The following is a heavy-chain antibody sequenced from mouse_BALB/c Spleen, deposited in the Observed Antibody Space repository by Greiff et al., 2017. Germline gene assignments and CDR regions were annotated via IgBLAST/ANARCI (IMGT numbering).Heavy chain of an antibody. V-gene: IGHV3-2*02. D-gene: IGHD1-1*01. J-gene: IGHJ2*01. CDR2: ISYSGST. Sequence: VQLQQSGPGLVKPSQSLSLTCTVTGYSITSDYAWNWIRQFPGNKLEWMGYISYSGSTSYNPSHKSRISITRDTSKNQFFLQLNSVTTEDTATYYCATIYGSRYYFDYWGQGTTLTVSS. CDR1: GYSITSDYA. CDR3: ATIYGSRYYFDY.